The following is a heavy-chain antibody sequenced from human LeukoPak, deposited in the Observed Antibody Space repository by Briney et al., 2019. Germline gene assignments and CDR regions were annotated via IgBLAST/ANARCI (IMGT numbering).Heavy chain of an antibody. CDR2: INHSGST. J-gene: IGHJ4*02. D-gene: IGHD3-22*01. CDR3: ARTSSYYYYDSSGYYTHDY. V-gene: IGHV4-34*01. CDR1: GGSFSGYY. Sequence: SETLSLTCAVYGGSFSGYYWSWIRQPPGKGLEWIGEINHSGSTSYNPSLKSRVTISVDTSKNQFSLKLSSVTAADTAVYYCARTSSYYYYDSSGYYTHDYWGQGTLVTVSS.